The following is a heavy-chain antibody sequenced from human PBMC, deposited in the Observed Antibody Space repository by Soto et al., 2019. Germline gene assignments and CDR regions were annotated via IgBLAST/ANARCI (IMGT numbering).Heavy chain of an antibody. CDR1: GGSISSGDYY. CDR3: ARWWSGSRQGFDP. CDR2: IYYSGST. D-gene: IGHD3-3*01. J-gene: IGHJ5*02. Sequence: QVQLQESGPGLVKPSQTLSLTCTVSGGSISSGDYYWSWIRQHPGKGLEWIGYIYYSGSTYYNPSLQTRVTTAVDTGTNESSLKPSSVTAAETAVYYCARWWSGSRQGFDPWGQGTLVTVSS. V-gene: IGHV4-31*03.